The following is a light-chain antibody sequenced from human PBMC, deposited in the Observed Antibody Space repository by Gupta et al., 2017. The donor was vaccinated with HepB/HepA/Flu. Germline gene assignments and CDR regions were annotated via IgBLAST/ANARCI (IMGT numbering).Light chain of an antibody. V-gene: IGKV1-39*01. J-gene: IGKJ1*01. Sequence: DIQMTQSPSSLSASVGDRVTITCRASQSISSYLNWYQQKPGKATKLLIYAASNLQSGVPSRFSGSGSGTDFTLTIGSLQPEDVAAYYCQQSYSTSRTCGQGTKVEIK. CDR1: QSISSY. CDR2: AAS. CDR3: QQSYSTSRT.